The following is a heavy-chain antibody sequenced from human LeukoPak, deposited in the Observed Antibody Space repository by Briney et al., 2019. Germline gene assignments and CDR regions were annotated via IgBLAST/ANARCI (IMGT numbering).Heavy chain of an antibody. CDR1: GFTFDDYA. CDR3: AKAPEYSSSSLEEYYFDY. J-gene: IGHJ4*02. V-gene: IGHV3-9*01. Sequence: PGGSLRLSCAASGFTFDDYAMHWVRQAPGKGLEWVSGISWNSGSIGYADSVKGRFTISRDNAKNSLYLQMNSLRAEDTALYYCAKAPEYSSSSLEEYYFDYWGQGTLVTVSS. D-gene: IGHD6-6*01. CDR2: ISWNSGSI.